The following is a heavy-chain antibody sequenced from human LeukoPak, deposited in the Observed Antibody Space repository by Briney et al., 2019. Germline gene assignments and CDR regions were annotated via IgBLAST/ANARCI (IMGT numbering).Heavy chain of an antibody. CDR3: ARVDYRDYSKDFDY. Sequence: DPSQTLSLTCTVSGGSISSGSYYWSWIRQPAGKGLEWIGRIYTSGGTYYNPSLKSRVTISVDTSKNQFSLKLSSVTAADTAVYYCARVDYRDYSKDFDYWGQGTLVTVSS. CDR2: IYTSGGT. V-gene: IGHV4-61*02. CDR1: GGSISSGSYY. D-gene: IGHD4-17*01. J-gene: IGHJ4*02.